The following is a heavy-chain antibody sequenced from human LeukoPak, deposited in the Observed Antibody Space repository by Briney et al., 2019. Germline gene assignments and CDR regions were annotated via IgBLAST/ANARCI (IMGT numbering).Heavy chain of an antibody. J-gene: IGHJ6*02. CDR1: GFTFSSYS. V-gene: IGHV3-48*02. CDR3: ARDSRDPTPSYYYYYYGMDV. CDR2: ISSSSSTI. Sequence: PGGSLGLSCAASGFTFSSYSMNWVRQAPGKGLEWVSYISSSSSTIYYADSVKGRFTISRDNAKNSLYLQMNSLRDEDTAVYYCARDSRDPTPSYYYYYYGMDVWGQGATVTVSS.